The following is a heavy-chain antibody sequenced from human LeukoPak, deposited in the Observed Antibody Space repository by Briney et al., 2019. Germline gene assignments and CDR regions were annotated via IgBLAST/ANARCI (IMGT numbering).Heavy chain of an antibody. CDR1: GFTFSSYG. D-gene: IGHD6-13*01. CDR2: IRYDGSNK. V-gene: IGHV3-30*02. J-gene: IGHJ4*02. CDR3: ARTPAAGYYFDY. Sequence: PGGSLRLSCAASGFTFSSYGMHWVRQAPGKGLEWVAFIRYDGSNKYYADSVKGRFTISRDNAKNSLYLQMNSLRAEDTAVYYCARTPAAGYYFDYWGQGTLVTVSS.